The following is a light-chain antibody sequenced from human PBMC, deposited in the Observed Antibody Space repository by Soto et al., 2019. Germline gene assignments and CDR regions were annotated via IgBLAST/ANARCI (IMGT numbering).Light chain of an antibody. CDR3: CSFAGSITFYV. J-gene: IGLJ1*01. CDR2: EDN. CDR1: SSDVGSYNL. V-gene: IGLV2-23*01. Sequence: QSALTQPASVCGSPGQSITISCTGTSSDVGSYNLVSWYQHHPGKAPKLMIYEDNKRPSGVSNRFSGSKSGTTASLTISGLQAEDEADYFCCSFAGSITFYVFGTWTKVTVL.